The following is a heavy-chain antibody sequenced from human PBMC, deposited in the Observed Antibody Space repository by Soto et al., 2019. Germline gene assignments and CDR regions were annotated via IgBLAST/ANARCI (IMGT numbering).Heavy chain of an antibody. CDR2: ISPYTGDT. D-gene: IGHD6-19*01. V-gene: IGHV1-18*01. CDR1: GYTFTDYG. CDR3: AKTGGWNWFDP. Sequence: QVQLVQSGAEVKKPGASVKVSCKASGYTFTDYGISWVRQAPGQGLEWMGWISPYTGDTKYPPRLQGRVTVTADTSTSTAYMELRSLKSDDTAVYYCAKTGGWNWFDPWGQGTLVSVSS. J-gene: IGHJ5*02.